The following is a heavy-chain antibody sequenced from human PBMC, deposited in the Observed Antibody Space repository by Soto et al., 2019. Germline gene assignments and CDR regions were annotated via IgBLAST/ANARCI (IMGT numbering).Heavy chain of an antibody. V-gene: IGHV4-34*01. D-gene: IGHD3-9*01. CDR3: ARGWSGLVIIRFDP. CDR2: VNHSGST. Sequence: SETLSLTCAVYGGSFSGYYWSWIRQPPGKGLEWIGEVNHSGSTNYNPSLKSGVTISVDTSKNQFSLKLSSVTAADTAVYYCARGWSGLVIIRFDPWGQGTLVTVSS. J-gene: IGHJ5*02. CDR1: GGSFSGYY.